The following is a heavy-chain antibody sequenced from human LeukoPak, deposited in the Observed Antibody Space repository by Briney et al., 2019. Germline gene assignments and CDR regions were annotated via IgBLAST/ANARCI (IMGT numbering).Heavy chain of an antibody. D-gene: IGHD3-10*01. CDR2: IWHDGSKE. CDR3: AREVIVVPASDRGHFLDY. Sequence: GGSLRLSCEASGFTFKNFGMHWVRQAPGKGLEWVAIIWHDGSKELYVDSVKGRFPISRDNSRNTLYLQMNSLRVEDTAVYYCAREVIVVPASDRGHFLDYWGQRALVTVSS. J-gene: IGHJ4*02. CDR1: GFTFKNFG. V-gene: IGHV3-33*01.